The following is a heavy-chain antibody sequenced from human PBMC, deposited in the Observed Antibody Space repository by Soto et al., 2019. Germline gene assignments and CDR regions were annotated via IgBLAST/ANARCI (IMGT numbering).Heavy chain of an antibody. D-gene: IGHD2-2*01. J-gene: IGHJ4*02. Sequence: GGSLRLSCAASGFTFSSYAMSWVRQAPGKGLEWVSAISGSGGSTYYADSVKGRFTISRDNSKNTLYLQMNSLRAEDTAVYYCAKLGYCSSTSCYFDYWGQGTLVTVSS. CDR1: GFTFSSYA. CDR3: AKLGYCSSTSCYFDY. CDR2: ISGSGGST. V-gene: IGHV3-23*01.